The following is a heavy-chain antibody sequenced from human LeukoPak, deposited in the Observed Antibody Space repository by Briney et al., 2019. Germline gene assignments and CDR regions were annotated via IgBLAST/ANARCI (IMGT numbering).Heavy chain of an antibody. Sequence: ASVKVSCKASGGTFSSYAISWVRQAPGQGLEWMGRIIPILGIANYAQKFQGRVTITADKPTSTAYMELSSLRSEDTAVYYCARDTLADRNDYAFDIWGQGTMVTVSS. D-gene: IGHD1-1*01. J-gene: IGHJ3*02. V-gene: IGHV1-69*04. CDR3: ARDTLADRNDYAFDI. CDR1: GGTFSSYA. CDR2: IIPILGIA.